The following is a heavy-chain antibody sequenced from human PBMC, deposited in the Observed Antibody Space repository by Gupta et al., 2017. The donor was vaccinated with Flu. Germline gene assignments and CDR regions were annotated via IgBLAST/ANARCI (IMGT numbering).Heavy chain of an antibody. Sequence: VPLVESGRGVVQPWASLPLSCVASRFSFSSYGIHWVRQAPGKGLELVAGVSYDGNTKYYADPVRSRFTISRSKAKNTLSLLKSSLRPEDTAMYYCARGGEMATIMCSFDIWGQGTMVTVSS. CDR1: RFSFSSYG. CDR3: ARGGEMATIMCSFDI. V-gene: IGHV3-30*03. CDR2: VSYDGNTK. D-gene: IGHD5-24*01. J-gene: IGHJ3*02.